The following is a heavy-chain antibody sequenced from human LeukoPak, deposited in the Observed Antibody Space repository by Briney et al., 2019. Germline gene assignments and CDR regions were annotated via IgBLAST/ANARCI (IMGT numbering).Heavy chain of an antibody. CDR3: ARKYYDILTGYLDY. CDR2: IKQDGSEK. D-gene: IGHD3-9*01. V-gene: IGHV3-7*04. Sequence: PGGSLILSCAASGFTFSSYWMSWVRQAPGKGLEWVANIKQDGSEKYYVDSVKGRFTISRDNAKNSLYLQMNSLRAEDTAVYYCARKYYDILTGYLDYWGQGTLVTVSS. CDR1: GFTFSSYW. J-gene: IGHJ4*02.